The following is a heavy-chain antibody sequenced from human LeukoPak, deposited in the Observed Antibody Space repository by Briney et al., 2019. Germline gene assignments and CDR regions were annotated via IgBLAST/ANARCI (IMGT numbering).Heavy chain of an antibody. J-gene: IGHJ3*02. V-gene: IGHV4-4*02. D-gene: IGHD2-21*02. CDR2: INHSGST. Sequence: PSETLSLTCAVSGGSISSSNWCSWVRHPPGKRLEWIGEINHSGSTNYNPSLKSRVTISVDTSKNQFSLKLSSVTAADTAVYYCARTHIVVVTAIESDPGAFDIWGQGTMVSVSS. CDR1: GGSISSSNW. CDR3: ARTHIVVVTAIESDPGAFDI.